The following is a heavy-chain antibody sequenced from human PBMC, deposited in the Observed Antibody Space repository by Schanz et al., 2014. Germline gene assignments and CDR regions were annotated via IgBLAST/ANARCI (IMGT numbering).Heavy chain of an antibody. Sequence: QVQLQQWGAGLLKPSETLSLTCAVYGGSFSSNYWSWIRQPPGKGLEWIGEINQSGTTNYNPSLKSRVPMSGDTSKNQFSLKLSSVTAADTAVYYCAREPLSGYNWFDPWGQGSLVTVSS. D-gene: IGHD6-25*01. CDR2: INQSGTT. CDR3: AREPLSGYNWFDP. J-gene: IGHJ5*02. V-gene: IGHV4-34*02. CDR1: GGSFSSNY.